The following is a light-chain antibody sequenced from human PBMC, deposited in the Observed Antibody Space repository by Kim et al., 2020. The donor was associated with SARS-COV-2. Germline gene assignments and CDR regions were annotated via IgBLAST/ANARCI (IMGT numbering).Light chain of an antibody. CDR2: AAS. J-gene: IGKJ1*01. CDR3: QQGYSIPWT. V-gene: IGKV1-39*01. Sequence: DRVHITCRASEKIRDYLNWYQQKPERAPKLLIYAASSLQSGVPSRFRGSGSVTDFTLTISSLQTEDFATYYCQQGYSIPWTFGQETKVDIK. CDR1: EKIRDY.